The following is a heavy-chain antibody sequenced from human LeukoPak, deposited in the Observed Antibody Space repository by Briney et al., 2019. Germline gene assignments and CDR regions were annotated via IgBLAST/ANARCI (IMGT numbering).Heavy chain of an antibody. CDR3: TRERRGYSSGGSPRFFDY. CDR1: GFTFGDYA. D-gene: IGHD6-19*01. Sequence: GGSLRLSCTASGFTFGDYAMSTFRQAPGKGLEWVGFIRSKAYGGTTEYAASVKGRFTIPRDDSKSIAYLQMNSLKTEDTAVYYCTRERRGYSSGGSPRFFDYWGQGTLVTVSS. J-gene: IGHJ4*02. V-gene: IGHV3-49*03. CDR2: IRSKAYGGTT.